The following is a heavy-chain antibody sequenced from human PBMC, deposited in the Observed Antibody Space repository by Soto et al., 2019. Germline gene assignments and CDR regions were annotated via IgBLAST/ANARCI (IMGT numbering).Heavy chain of an antibody. CDR1: GGSFSGYY. CDR3: ARGRIAAMKAFDY. J-gene: IGHJ4*02. D-gene: IGHD6-25*01. V-gene: IGHV4-34*01. CDR2: INHSGIT. Sequence: QVQLQQWGAGLLKPSETLSLTCAVYGGSFSGYYWSWIRQPPGKGLEWIGEINHSGITNYSPSLKSRVTISVDTSKNQFSLKLSSVTAADTAVYYCARGRIAAMKAFDYWGQGTLVTVSS.